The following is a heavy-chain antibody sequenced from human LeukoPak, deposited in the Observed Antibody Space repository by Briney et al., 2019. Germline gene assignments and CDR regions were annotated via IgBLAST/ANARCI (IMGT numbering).Heavy chain of an antibody. J-gene: IGHJ3*02. Sequence: GGSLRLSCAASGFTFSSYGMHWVRQAPGKGLEWVAVISYDGSNKYYADSVKGRFTISKDNPKNTLYLQMNSLRAEDTAVYYCAKDRRVGATRDDAFDIWGQGTMVTVSS. CDR1: GFTFSSYG. CDR2: ISYDGSNK. D-gene: IGHD1-26*01. CDR3: AKDRRVGATRDDAFDI. V-gene: IGHV3-30*18.